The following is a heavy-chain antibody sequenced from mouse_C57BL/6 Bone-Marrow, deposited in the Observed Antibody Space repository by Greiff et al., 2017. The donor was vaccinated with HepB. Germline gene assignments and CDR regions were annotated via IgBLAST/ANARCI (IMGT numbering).Heavy chain of an antibody. CDR2: IDPSDSYT. V-gene: IGHV1-50*01. CDR1: GYTFTSYW. CDR3: AREGILWLRRSAMDY. D-gene: IGHD2-2*01. Sequence: QVQLQQPGAELVKPGASVKLSCKASGYTFTSYWMQWVKQRPGQGLEWIGEIDPSDSYTNYNQKFKGKATLTVDTSSSTAYMQLSSLTSEDSAVYYCAREGILWLRRSAMDYWGQGTSVTVSS. J-gene: IGHJ4*01.